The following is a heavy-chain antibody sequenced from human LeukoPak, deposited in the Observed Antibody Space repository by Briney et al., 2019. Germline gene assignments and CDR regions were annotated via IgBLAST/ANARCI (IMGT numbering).Heavy chain of an antibody. CDR3: ARVNDCSGSSCFSRWFDP. CDR2: INPNSGGT. D-gene: IGHD2-15*01. Sequence: ASVKVSCKASGYTFTGYYMHWVRQAPGQGLEWMGWINPNSGGTNYAQKFQGRVTMTRDTSISTAYMELSRLRSDDTAVYYCARVNDCSGSSCFSRWFDPWGQGTLITVSS. J-gene: IGHJ5*02. V-gene: IGHV1-2*02. CDR1: GYTFTGYY.